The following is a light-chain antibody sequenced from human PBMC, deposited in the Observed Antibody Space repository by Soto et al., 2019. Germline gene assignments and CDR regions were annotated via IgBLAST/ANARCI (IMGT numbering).Light chain of an antibody. J-gene: IGKJ2*01. V-gene: IGKV1-27*01. CDR1: QGIRNY. CDR3: QKYSGPPYT. CDR2: TAS. Sequence: DIQMTQSPSSLSASVGDRVTITCRASQGIRNYLAWYQQKPGKVPKLLIYTASTLQSGVPSRFSGSGSGTDFTLTISSLQPEDVATYYCQKYSGPPYTSGQGTKLEIK.